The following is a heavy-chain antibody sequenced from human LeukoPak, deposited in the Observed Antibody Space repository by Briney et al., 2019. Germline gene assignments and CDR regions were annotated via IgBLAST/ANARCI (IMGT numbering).Heavy chain of an antibody. CDR3: VRLRRNNDRSGYYYYYDY. CDR1: GYTFSDFS. V-gene: IGHV3-21*01. Sequence: GGSLRLSCAASGYTFSDFSVNWVRQAPGKGLEWVSSISDRSNYRYYADSVRGRFTISRDDARDSLFLQLSSLRAEDTAVYFCVRLRRNNDRSGYYYYYDYWGQGTLVNVSS. CDR2: ISDRSNYR. J-gene: IGHJ4*02. D-gene: IGHD3-22*01.